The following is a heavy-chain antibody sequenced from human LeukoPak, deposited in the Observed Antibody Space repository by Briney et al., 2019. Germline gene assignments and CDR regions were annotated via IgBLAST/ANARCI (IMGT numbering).Heavy chain of an antibody. V-gene: IGHV7-4-1*02. Sequence: GASVKVSCKASGYTFTSYAMNWVRQAPGQGLEWMGWINTNTGNPTYAQGFTGRFVFSLDTSVSTAYLQISSLKAEDTAVYYCARLLPRAGYCSGGSCADYWGQGTLVTVSS. J-gene: IGHJ4*02. CDR2: INTNTGNP. CDR3: ARLLPRAGYCSGGSCADY. CDR1: GYTFTSYA. D-gene: IGHD2-15*01.